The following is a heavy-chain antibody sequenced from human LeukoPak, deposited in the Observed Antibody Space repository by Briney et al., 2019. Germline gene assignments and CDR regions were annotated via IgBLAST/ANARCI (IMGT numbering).Heavy chain of an antibody. CDR3: ARDRSSGWYPLDY. V-gene: IGHV1-46*01. D-gene: IGHD6-13*01. Sequence: ASLKVSCKASGYIFTNYYMHWVRQAPGQGLEWMGIINPSGGSTSYAQKFQGRVTMTTDSPTSTVYLELSSLRSEDTAMYYCARDRSSGWYPLDYWGQGTLVTVCS. CDR1: GYIFTNYY. CDR2: INPSGGST. J-gene: IGHJ4*02.